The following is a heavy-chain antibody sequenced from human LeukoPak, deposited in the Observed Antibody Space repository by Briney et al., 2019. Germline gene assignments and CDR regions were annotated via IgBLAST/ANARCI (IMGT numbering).Heavy chain of an antibody. CDR3: ARQTRWFDP. CDR1: GGSFSGYY. D-gene: IGHD1-7*01. V-gene: IGHV4-34*01. J-gene: IGHJ5*02. Sequence: SETLSLTCTVYGGSFSGYYWSWIRQPPGKGLEWIGEINHSGSTNYNPSLKSRVTISVDTSKNQFSLKLSSVTAADTAVYYCARQTRWFDPWGQGTLVTVSS. CDR2: INHSGST.